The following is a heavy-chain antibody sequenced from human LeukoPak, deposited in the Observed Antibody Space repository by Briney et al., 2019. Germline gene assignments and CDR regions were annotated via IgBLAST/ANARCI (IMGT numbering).Heavy chain of an antibody. D-gene: IGHD6-19*01. CDR1: GISLTTDGWA. V-gene: IGHV2-5*01. Sequence: SGPTLVKPTQTLTLTCTCSGISLTTDGWAVAWLRQPPGKALELLALIYWNDEKRYTPSLKNRLTITKDTSKNQVVLTMTNMDPVDTAIYFCAHDKADRMDVWGPVTIVTV. CDR3: AHDKADRMDV. CDR2: IYWNDEK. J-gene: IGHJ6*02.